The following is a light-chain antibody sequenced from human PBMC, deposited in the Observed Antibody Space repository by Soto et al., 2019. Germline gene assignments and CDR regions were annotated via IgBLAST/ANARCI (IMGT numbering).Light chain of an antibody. J-gene: IGKJ4*01. CDR2: GAS. V-gene: IGKV3-15*01. CDR3: QQYNTWPLT. CDR1: ESINQN. Sequence: ETVMTQSPATLSVSPGEGATLSCRATESINQNLAWYQQEPGQAPRLLIHGASYRATGIPDRFSGRGSGTEFTLAISRLQSEDFAVYYCQQYNTWPLTFGGGTKVDIK.